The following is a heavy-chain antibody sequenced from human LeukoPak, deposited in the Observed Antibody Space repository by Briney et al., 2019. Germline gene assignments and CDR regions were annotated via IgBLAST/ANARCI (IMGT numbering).Heavy chain of an antibody. Sequence: GASVKVSCKASGYTFTGYYMHWVRQAPGQGLEWMGWINPNSGGTNYAQKFQGRVTMTRDTSISTAYMELSRLRSDDTAVYYCAGDLPGVITTTIIESRDDYWGQGTLVTVSS. CDR3: AGDLPGVITTTIIESRDDY. CDR1: GYTFTGYY. CDR2: INPNSGGT. J-gene: IGHJ4*02. V-gene: IGHV1-2*02. D-gene: IGHD3-22*01.